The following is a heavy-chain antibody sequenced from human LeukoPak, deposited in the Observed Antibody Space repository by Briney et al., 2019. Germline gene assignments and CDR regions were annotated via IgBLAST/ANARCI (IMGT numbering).Heavy chain of an antibody. Sequence: PSETLSLTCTVSGVSISSYSWNWIRQPPGKGLEWIGYIYYTGSTNYNPSLKSRVTISVDTSKNQFSLKLSSVTAADTAVYYCARDGRVDYGDYTFDYWGQGTLVTVSS. V-gene: IGHV4-59*01. CDR1: GVSISSYS. CDR2: IYYTGST. J-gene: IGHJ4*02. D-gene: IGHD4-17*01. CDR3: ARDGRVDYGDYTFDY.